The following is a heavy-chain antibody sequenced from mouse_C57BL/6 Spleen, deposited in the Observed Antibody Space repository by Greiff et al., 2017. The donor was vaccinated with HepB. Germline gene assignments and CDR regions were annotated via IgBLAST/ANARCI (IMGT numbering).Heavy chain of an antibody. V-gene: IGHV14-4*01. D-gene: IGHD3-2*02. CDR3: TPQGSWFAY. J-gene: IGHJ3*01. CDR1: GFNIKDDY. CDR2: IDPENGDT. Sequence: EVQLQQSGAELVRPGASVKLSCTASGFNIKDDYMHWVKQRPEQGLEWIGWIDPENGDTEYASKFQGKATITAYTSSNTAYLQLSSLTSEDTAVYYCTPQGSWFAYWGQGTLVTVSA.